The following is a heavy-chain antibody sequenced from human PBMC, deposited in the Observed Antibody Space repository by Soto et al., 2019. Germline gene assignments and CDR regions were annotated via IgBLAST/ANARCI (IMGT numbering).Heavy chain of an antibody. CDR2: IKSKTDGGTT. CDR3: TTISSTSCKYCYYYMDV. V-gene: IGHV3-15*01. J-gene: IGHJ6*03. CDR1: GFTFSNAW. Sequence: GGSLRLSCAASGFTFSNAWMSWVRQAPGKGLEWVGRIKSKTDGGTTDYAAPVKGRFTISRDDSKNTLYLQMNSLKTEDTAVYYCTTISSTSCKYCYYYMDVWGKGTTVTVSS. D-gene: IGHD2-2*01.